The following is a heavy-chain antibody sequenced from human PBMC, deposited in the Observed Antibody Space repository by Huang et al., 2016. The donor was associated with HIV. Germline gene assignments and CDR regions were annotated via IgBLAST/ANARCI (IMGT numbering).Heavy chain of an antibody. CDR3: ARGSRQGKYYYGSGTAY. V-gene: IGHV3-74*01. D-gene: IGHD3-10*01. CDR1: GFTFSSYW. CDR2: MKSDGSST. J-gene: IGHJ4*02. Sequence: EVQLVESGGGLVQPGGSLRLPCAASGFTFSSYWMHWVRQVPGKGLVWVSHMKSDGSSTSYADSVKGRFTISRDNAKNTLYLQMNSLRAEDTAVYYCARGSRQGKYYYGSGTAYWGQGTLVTVSS.